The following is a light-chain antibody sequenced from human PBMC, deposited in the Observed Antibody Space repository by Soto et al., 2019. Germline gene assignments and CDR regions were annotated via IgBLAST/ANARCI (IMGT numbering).Light chain of an antibody. V-gene: IGKV3-20*01. CDR2: DAS. CDR1: QTVRNNY. CDR3: QQYGRSPGLFT. Sequence: GLTQSPGTLSLSPGERATLSWGASQTVRNNYLAWYQQKPGQAPRLLIYDASSRATGIPDRFSGSGSGTDFTLTISRLEPEDFAVYYCQQYGRSPGLFTFGPGTKVDIK. J-gene: IGKJ3*01.